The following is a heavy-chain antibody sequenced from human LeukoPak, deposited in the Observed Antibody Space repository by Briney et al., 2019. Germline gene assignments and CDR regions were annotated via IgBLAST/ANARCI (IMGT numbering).Heavy chain of an antibody. Sequence: GGSLRLSCAASGFTFSTFAMIWVRQPPGKGLEWVSVIYSGGSTYYADSVKGRFAISRDNSKNTLYLQMNSLRAEDTAVYYCAREGYDSSGYLVGNWGQGTLVTVSS. J-gene: IGHJ4*02. CDR2: IYSGGST. CDR1: GFTFSTFA. V-gene: IGHV3-66*01. CDR3: AREGYDSSGYLVGN. D-gene: IGHD3-22*01.